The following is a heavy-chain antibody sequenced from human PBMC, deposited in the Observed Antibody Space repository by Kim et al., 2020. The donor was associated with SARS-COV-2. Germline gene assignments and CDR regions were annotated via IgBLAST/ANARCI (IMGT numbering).Heavy chain of an antibody. CDR1: GFTFSSYW. D-gene: IGHD6-6*01. J-gene: IGHJ6*02. Sequence: GGSLRLSCAASGFTFSSYWMSWVRQAPGKGLEWVANIKQDGSEKYYVDSVKGRFTISRDNAKNSLYLQMNSLRAEDTAVYYCARGDSSSIWYYYYYGMDVWGQGTTVTVSS. CDR3: ARGDSSSIWYYYYYGMDV. V-gene: IGHV3-7*01. CDR2: IKQDGSEK.